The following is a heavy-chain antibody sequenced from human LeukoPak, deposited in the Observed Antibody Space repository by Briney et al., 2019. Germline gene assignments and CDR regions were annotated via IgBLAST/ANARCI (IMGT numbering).Heavy chain of an antibody. CDR2: IKQDGSEK. Sequence: GGSLRLSCAASRFTFSNYWMSWVRQAPGKGLEWVANIKQDGSEKYYVDSVEGRFTISRDNAKNSLYLQMSSLRAEDTAVYYCARDVGSQDYWGQGTLVTVSS. V-gene: IGHV3-7*01. CDR3: ARDVGSQDY. D-gene: IGHD3-16*01. J-gene: IGHJ4*02. CDR1: RFTFSNYW.